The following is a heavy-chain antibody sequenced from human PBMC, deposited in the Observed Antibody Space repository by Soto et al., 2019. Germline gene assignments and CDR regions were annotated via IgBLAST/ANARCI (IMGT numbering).Heavy chain of an antibody. CDR2: ISGSASNT. D-gene: IGHD6-19*01. CDR1: GFIFSSYA. V-gene: IGHV3-23*01. J-gene: IGHJ4*02. Sequence: EVQLLESGGGVVQPGGSLRLSCAASGFIFSSYAMSWVRQAPGKGLEWVSLISGSASNTYYADSVKGRFTISRDFSKNTVYLYMSSLRVEDTALYYCAKDQEAYSSGWPFDYWGRGTLVTVSS. CDR3: AKDQEAYSSGWPFDY.